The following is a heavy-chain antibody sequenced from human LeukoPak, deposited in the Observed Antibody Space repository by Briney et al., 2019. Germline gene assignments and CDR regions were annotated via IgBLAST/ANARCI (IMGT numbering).Heavy chain of an antibody. V-gene: IGHV1-18*01. D-gene: IGHD5-12*01. J-gene: IGHJ4*02. CDR1: GYTFTSYG. CDR3: ARVRTGGYSGYEQDY. CDR2: ISAYNGNT. Sequence: ASVKVSCKASGYTFTSYGISWVRQAPGQGLEWMGWISAYNGNTNYAQKLQGRVTMTTDTSTSTAYMELRSLRSDDTAVYYCARVRTGGYSGYEQDYWGQGTLVTVSS.